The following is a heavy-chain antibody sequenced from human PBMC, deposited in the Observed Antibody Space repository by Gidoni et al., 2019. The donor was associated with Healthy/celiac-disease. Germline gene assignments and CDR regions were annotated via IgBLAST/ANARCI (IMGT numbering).Heavy chain of an antibody. D-gene: IGHD1-26*01. J-gene: IGHJ4*02. Sequence: EVQLVESGGGLVQPGGSLRRSCAASGFTFSSYWMSWVRQAPGKGLEWVANIKEDGREKYYVDSVKGRFTISRDNAKISLYLQMNSLRAEDTAVYYCARERFIEWELFYFDYWGQGTLVTVSS. V-gene: IGHV3-7*01. CDR2: IKEDGREK. CDR1: GFTFSSYW. CDR3: ARERFIEWELFYFDY.